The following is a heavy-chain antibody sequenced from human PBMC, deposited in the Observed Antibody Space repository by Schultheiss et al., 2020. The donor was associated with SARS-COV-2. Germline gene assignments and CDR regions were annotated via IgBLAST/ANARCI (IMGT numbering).Heavy chain of an antibody. V-gene: IGHV4-38-2*01. J-gene: IGHJ6*02. CDR2: IYHSGNT. Sequence: SETLSLTCAVSDFSISSGHTWGWIRQPPGKGLEWIGYIYHSGNTYYNPSLKSLVTISVDTSKNQFSLKLSSVTAADTAVYYCARAVGSSGWYQGYYYGMDVWGQGTTVTVSS. CDR1: DFSISSGHT. CDR3: ARAVGSSGWYQGYYYGMDV. D-gene: IGHD6-19*01.